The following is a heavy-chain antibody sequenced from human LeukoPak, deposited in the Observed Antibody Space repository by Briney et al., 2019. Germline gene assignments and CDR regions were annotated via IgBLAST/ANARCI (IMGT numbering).Heavy chain of an antibody. CDR1: GLTFSSYA. Sequence: PGGSLRLSCAASGLTFSSYAMSWVRQAPGKGLEWVSAISGSSGHTYYADSVKGRFTISGDNSKNTLYLQMNSLRAEDAAVYYCAKVGFSEMEWLLYSDHWGQGTLVTVSS. CDR3: AKVGFSEMEWLLYSDH. J-gene: IGHJ4*02. D-gene: IGHD3-3*01. V-gene: IGHV3-23*01. CDR2: ISGSSGHT.